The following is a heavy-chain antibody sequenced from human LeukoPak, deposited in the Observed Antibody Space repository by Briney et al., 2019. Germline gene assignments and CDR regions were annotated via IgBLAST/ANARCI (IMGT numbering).Heavy chain of an antibody. D-gene: IGHD6-13*01. V-gene: IGHV3-53*01. CDR1: GFTVSSNY. J-gene: IGHJ4*02. Sequence: GGSLRLSCAASGFTVSSNYMSWVRQAPGKGLEWVSVIYTGGSTYYADSVKGRFTISRDNSKNTLYLQMNSLTAEDTAVYYCAREGQQLGFDYWGQGTLVTVSS. CDR3: AREGQQLGFDY. CDR2: IYTGGST.